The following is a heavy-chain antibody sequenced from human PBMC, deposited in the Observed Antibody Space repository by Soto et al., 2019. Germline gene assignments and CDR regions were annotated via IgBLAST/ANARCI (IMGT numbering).Heavy chain of an antibody. CDR2: ISDSGGTT. CDR1: GFTFSTFG. V-gene: IGHV3-23*01. Sequence: PRLSCAASGFTFSTFGMNWVRQAPGKGLEWVSVISDSGGTTFHADSVKGRFTISRDNSKNTLYLQMNSLRPEDTAVYYCAKAARTTTLYNFDFWGQGTLVTVSS. J-gene: IGHJ4*02. D-gene: IGHD1-1*01. CDR3: AKAARTTTLYNFDF.